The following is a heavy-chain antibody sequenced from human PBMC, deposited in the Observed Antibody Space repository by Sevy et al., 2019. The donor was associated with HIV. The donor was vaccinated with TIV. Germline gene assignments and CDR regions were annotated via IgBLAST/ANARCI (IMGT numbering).Heavy chain of an antibody. CDR2: IYYSGST. D-gene: IGHD1-7*01. Sequence: SETLSLTCTVSGGSISSYYWSWIRQPPGKGLEWIGYIYYSGSTNYNPSLKSRFTISVETSKNQFSLKLSSVTAADTAVYYCARLYKPKWNYAEDYYHYGMDVWGQGTTVTVSS. V-gene: IGHV4-59*12. J-gene: IGHJ6*02. CDR3: ARLYKPKWNYAEDYYHYGMDV. CDR1: GGSISSYY.